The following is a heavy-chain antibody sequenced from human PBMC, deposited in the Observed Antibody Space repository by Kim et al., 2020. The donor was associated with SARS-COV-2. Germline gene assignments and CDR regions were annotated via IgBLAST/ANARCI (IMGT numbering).Heavy chain of an antibody. CDR1: GFTFSSYA. CDR2: ISGSGGST. V-gene: IGHV3-23*01. J-gene: IGHJ6*02. CDR3: AKDSLYQSDSSSWYRDGMDV. Sequence: GGSLRLSCAASGFTFSSYAMSWVRQAPGKGLEWVSAISGSGGSTYYADSVKGRFTISRDNSKNTLYLQMNSLRAEDTAVYYCAKDSLYQSDSSSWYRDGMDVWGQGTTVTVSS. D-gene: IGHD6-13*01.